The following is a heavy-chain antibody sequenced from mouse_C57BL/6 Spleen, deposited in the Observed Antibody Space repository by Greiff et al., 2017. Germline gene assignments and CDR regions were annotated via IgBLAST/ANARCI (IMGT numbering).Heavy chain of an antibody. Sequence: QVQLQQPGAELVKPGASVKMSCKASGYTFTSYWITWVKQRPGQGLEWIGDIYPGSGSTNYNEKFKSKATRTVDTSSSTSYMQLSSLTSEDSAVYCCARGYYKGIWFAYWGQGTLVTVSA. CDR3: ARGYYKGIWFAY. CDR1: GYTFTSYW. V-gene: IGHV1-55*01. CDR2: IYPGSGST. J-gene: IGHJ3*01. D-gene: IGHD2-12*01.